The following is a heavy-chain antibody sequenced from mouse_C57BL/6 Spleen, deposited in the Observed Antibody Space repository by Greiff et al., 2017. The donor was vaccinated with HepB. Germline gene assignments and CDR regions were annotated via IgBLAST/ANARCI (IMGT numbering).Heavy chain of an antibody. CDR1: GYTFTSYW. CDR2: INPSNGGT. Sequence: VQLQQSGTELVKPGASVKLSCKASGYTFTSYWMHWVKQRPGQGLEWIGNINPSNGGTNYNEKFKSKATLTVDKSSSTAYMQLSSLTSEDSAVYYCAKGGLYYYGSSYGGDYWGQGTSVTVSS. D-gene: IGHD1-1*01. CDR3: AKGGLYYYGSSYGGDY. V-gene: IGHV1-53*01. J-gene: IGHJ4*01.